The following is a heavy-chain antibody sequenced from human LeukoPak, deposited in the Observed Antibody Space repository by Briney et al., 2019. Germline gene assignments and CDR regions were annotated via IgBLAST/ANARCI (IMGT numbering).Heavy chain of an antibody. D-gene: IGHD6-19*01. Sequence: GGSLRLSCAASGFTFSSYAMSWVRQAPGKGLEWVSAISGSGGSTYYADSVKGRFTISRDNSKNTLYLQMNSLRAEDTAVYYCAKAVAAKGPYYYGMDVWGQGTTVTVSS. CDR3: AKAVAAKGPYYYGMDV. V-gene: IGHV3-23*01. J-gene: IGHJ6*02. CDR2: ISGSGGST. CDR1: GFTFSSYA.